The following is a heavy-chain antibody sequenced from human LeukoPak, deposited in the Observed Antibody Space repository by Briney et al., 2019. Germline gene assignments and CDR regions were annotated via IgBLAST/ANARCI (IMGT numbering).Heavy chain of an antibody. CDR1: GFTFSSYG. J-gene: IGHJ4*02. Sequence: GGSLRLSCEAYGFTFSSYGMHWVRQAPGKGLEWVAVIWNDGTKKYSAESLQGRFTISRDNSRNTVYLQMDSLRAEDTAVYYCARGRGSGWYGRWYYFDYWGQGTLVTVSS. D-gene: IGHD6-19*01. CDR3: ARGRGSGWYGRWYYFDY. V-gene: IGHV3-33*01. CDR2: IWNDGTKK.